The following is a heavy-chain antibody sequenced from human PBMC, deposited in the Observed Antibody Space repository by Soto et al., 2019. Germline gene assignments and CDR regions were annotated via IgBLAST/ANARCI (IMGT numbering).Heavy chain of an antibody. J-gene: IGHJ6*02. CDR3: AKEVWDEVTTPNVYYYYGMDV. V-gene: IGHV3-30*18. CDR2: ISYDGSNK. Sequence: SLRLSCAASGFTFSSYGMHWVRQAPGKGLEWVAVISYDGSNKYYADSVKGRFTISRDNSKNTLYLQVNSLRAEDTAVYYCAKEVWDEVTTPNVYYYYGMDVWGQGTTVTVSS. D-gene: IGHD4-17*01. CDR1: GFTFSSYG.